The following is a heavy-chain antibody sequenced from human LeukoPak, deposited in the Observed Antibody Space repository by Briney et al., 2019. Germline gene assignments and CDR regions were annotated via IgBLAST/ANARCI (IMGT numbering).Heavy chain of an antibody. V-gene: IGHV1-69*06. D-gene: IGHD5-24*01. CDR1: GGTFSSYA. CDR2: IIPIFGTA. J-gene: IGHJ3*02. Sequence: ASVTVSFKGSGGTFSSYAISWVRQAPGQGLEWMGGIIPIFGTANYAQKFQGRVTITADKSTSTAYMELSSLRSEDTAVYYCARDRSRDGYNRDAFDIWGQGTMVTVSS. CDR3: ARDRSRDGYNRDAFDI.